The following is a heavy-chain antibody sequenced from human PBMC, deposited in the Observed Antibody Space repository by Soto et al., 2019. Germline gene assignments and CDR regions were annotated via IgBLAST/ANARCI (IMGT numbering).Heavy chain of an antibody. J-gene: IGHJ4*02. CDR2: IKSKTDGGTT. V-gene: IGHV3-15*01. CDR1: GFTFSNAW. Sequence: GGSLRLSCAASGFTFSNAWMSWVRQAPGKGLEWVGRIKSKTDGGTTDYAAPVKGRFTISRDDSKNTLYLQMNSLKTEDTAVYYCTTEAPYFCSGGSCYSFSAGGLVDYWGQGTLVTVSS. D-gene: IGHD2-15*01. CDR3: TTEAPYFCSGGSCYSFSAGGLVDY.